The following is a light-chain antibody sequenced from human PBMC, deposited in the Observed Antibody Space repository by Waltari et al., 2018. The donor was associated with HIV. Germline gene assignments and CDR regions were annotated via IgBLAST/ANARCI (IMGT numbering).Light chain of an antibody. CDR3: VLNLGRGIVV. J-gene: IGLJ2*01. Sequence: QTVVTQEPSFSVSPGGTVTLTCGLSSGSVSARNYSIWSQQIPGQAPLTLIHSTNTRSSGVPDRFSGFILGNKAALTITGAQADDESDYYCVLNLGRGIVVFGGGTKLTVL. CDR2: STN. CDR1: SGSVSARNY. V-gene: IGLV8-61*01.